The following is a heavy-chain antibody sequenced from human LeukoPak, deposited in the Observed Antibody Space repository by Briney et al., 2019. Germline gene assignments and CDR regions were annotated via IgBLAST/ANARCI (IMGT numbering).Heavy chain of an antibody. CDR3: ARAYYDILTGTPNGMDV. V-gene: IGHV3-23*01. J-gene: IGHJ6*02. CDR2: ISGSGGST. D-gene: IGHD3-9*01. CDR1: GFTFSSYA. Sequence: GGSLRLSCAASGFTFSSYAMSWVRQAPGKGLEWVSAISGSGGSTYYADSVKGRFTISRDNSKNTLYLQMNSLRAEDTAVYYCARAYYDILTGTPNGMDVWGQGTTVTVSS.